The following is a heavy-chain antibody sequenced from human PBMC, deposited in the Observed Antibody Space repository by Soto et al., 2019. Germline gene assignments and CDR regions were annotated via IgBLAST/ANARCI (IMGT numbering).Heavy chain of an antibody. V-gene: IGHV1-2*02. CDR2: INPNSVGT. D-gene: IGHD3-10*01. Sequence: SVEVSFKASGYTFTGHYMHWVRQAPGQGLEWMGWINPNSVGTNYAQKFQGRVTMTRDTSISTAYMELSRLRSDDTAVYYCAREPMVRDAHGFDIWGQGTMVTVSS. J-gene: IGHJ3*02. CDR1: GYTFTGHY. CDR3: AREPMVRDAHGFDI.